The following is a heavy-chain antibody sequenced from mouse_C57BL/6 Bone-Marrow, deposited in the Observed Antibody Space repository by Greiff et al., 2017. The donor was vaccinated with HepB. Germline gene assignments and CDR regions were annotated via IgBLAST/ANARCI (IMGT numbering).Heavy chain of an antibody. CDR3: ARQPAASRTVVATWDWYFDV. Sequence: QVQLQQSGAELMKPGASVKLSCKATGYTFTGYWIEWVKQRPGHGLEWIGEILPGSGSTNYNEKFKGKATFTAETSSHTAYMQLSSLTTEDSAIYDCARQPAASRTVVATWDWYFDVWGTGTTVTVSS. CDR1: GYTFTGYW. J-gene: IGHJ1*03. CDR2: ILPGSGST. V-gene: IGHV1-9*01. D-gene: IGHD1-1*01.